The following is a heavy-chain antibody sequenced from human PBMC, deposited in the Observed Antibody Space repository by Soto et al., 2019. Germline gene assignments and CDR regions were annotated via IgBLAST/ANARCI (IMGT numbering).Heavy chain of an antibody. CDR3: ARVSSVWFGAYYYGMDV. J-gene: IGHJ6*01. D-gene: IGHD3-10*01. CDR1: GYTFTSYG. CDR2: ISAYNGNT. V-gene: IGHV1-18*01. Sequence: QVQLVQSGAEVKKPGASVKVSCKASGYTFTSYGINWVRQAPGQGLEWMGWISAYNGNTNYAPKLQGRVTMTTDTSTTPAYMGLRSLSSGATAVYYCARVSSVWFGAYYYGMDVWGQGATVTVSS.